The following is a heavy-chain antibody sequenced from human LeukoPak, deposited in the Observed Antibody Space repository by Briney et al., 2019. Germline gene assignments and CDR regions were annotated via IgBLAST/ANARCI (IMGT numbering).Heavy chain of an antibody. CDR3: ARESSGWLQSFDY. J-gene: IGHJ4*02. V-gene: IGHV3-66*01. CDR1: GFTVSSKY. Sequence: PGGSLRLSCAASGFTVSSKYMSWVRQAPGKGLEWVSVIYSGGSTYYADSVKGRFTISRDNSKNTVYLQMNSLRAEDTAVYYCARESSGWLQSFDYWGQGTLVTVSS. D-gene: IGHD5-24*01. CDR2: IYSGGST.